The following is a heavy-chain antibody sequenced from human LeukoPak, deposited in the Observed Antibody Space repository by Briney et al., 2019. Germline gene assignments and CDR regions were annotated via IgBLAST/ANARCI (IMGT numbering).Heavy chain of an antibody. CDR3: ARGIRGSTTVTTFGYWYFDL. CDR1: GGSISSYY. CDR2: IYYSGST. J-gene: IGHJ2*01. D-gene: IGHD4-17*01. Sequence: PSETLSLTCTVSGGSISSYYWSWNRQPPGKGLEWIGYIYYSGSTNYNPSLKSRVTISVDTSKNQFSLKLSSVTAADTAVYYCARGIRGSTTVTTFGYWYFDLWGRGTLVTVSS. V-gene: IGHV4-59*01.